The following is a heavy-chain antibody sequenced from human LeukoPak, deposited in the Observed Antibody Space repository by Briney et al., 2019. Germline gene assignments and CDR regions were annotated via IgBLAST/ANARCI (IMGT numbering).Heavy chain of an antibody. D-gene: IGHD3-3*01. CDR2: IIPIFGTA. J-gene: IGHJ4*02. CDR3: ARLFMSGYDFWYYLDY. Sequence: SVKVSCKASGGTFSSYAISWVRQAPGQGLEWMGGIIPIFGTANYAQKFQGRVTITADESTSTAYMELSSLRSEDTAVYYCARLFMSGYDFWYYLDYWGQGTLVTVSS. V-gene: IGHV1-69*13. CDR1: GGTFSSYA.